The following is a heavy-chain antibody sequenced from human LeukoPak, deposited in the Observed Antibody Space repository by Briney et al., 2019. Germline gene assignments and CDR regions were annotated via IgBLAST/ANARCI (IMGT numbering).Heavy chain of an antibody. V-gene: IGHV3-7*01. CDR2: IKQDGSEK. Sequence: GRSLRLSCAASGFTFSNYGMHWVRQAPGKGLEWVAKIKQDGSEKYYVDSVKGRFTISRDNAKNSLYLQMNSLRVEDTALYYCARGPTRANSSDYWGQGTLVTVSS. D-gene: IGHD2/OR15-2a*01. J-gene: IGHJ4*02. CDR1: GFTFSNYG. CDR3: ARGPTRANSSDY.